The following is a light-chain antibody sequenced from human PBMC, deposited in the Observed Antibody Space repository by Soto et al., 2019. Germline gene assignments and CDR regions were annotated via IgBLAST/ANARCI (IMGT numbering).Light chain of an antibody. CDR2: DVS. CDR1: SSDVGGYNY. Sequence: QSVLTQPASVSGPPGQSITISCTGTSSDVGGYNYVSWYQHHPGKAPKLMIYDVSNRPSGVSNRFSGSKSGNTASLTISGLQPEDEADYYCCSYTTSNTRQIVFGTGTKVTV. V-gene: IGLV2-14*03. J-gene: IGLJ1*01. CDR3: CSYTTSNTRQIV.